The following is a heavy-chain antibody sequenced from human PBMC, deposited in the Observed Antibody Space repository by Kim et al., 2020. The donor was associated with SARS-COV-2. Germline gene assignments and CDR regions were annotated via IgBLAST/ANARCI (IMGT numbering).Heavy chain of an antibody. D-gene: IGHD6-19*01. CDR3: ARGSLIAVAFDY. Sequence: GGSLRLSCAASGFTFNSYSMNWVRQAPGKGLEWVSSISSSSSYIYYADSVKGRFTISRDNAKNSLYLQMNSLRAEDTAVYYCARGSLIAVAFDYWGQGTLVTVSS. CDR2: ISSSSSYI. CDR1: GFTFNSYS. J-gene: IGHJ4*02. V-gene: IGHV3-21*01.